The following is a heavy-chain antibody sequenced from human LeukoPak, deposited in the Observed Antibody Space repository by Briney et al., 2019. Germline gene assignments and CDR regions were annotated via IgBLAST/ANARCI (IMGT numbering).Heavy chain of an antibody. CDR1: GGSISSSSYY. CDR2: IYYSGST. Sequence: SETLSLTCTVSGGSISSSSYYWGWIRQPPGKGLEWIGSIYYSGSTYYNPSLKSRVTISVDTSKNQFSLKLSSVTAADTAVYYCARDKILESLITPDDAFDIWGQGTMVTVSS. CDR3: ARDKILESLITPDDAFDI. J-gene: IGHJ3*02. D-gene: IGHD3-10*01. V-gene: IGHV4-39*02.